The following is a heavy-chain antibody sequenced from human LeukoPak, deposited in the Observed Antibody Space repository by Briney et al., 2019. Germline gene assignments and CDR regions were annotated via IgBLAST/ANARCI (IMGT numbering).Heavy chain of an antibody. V-gene: IGHV3-30*02. D-gene: IGHD1-26*01. J-gene: IGHJ4*02. CDR2: IRYDESKK. Sequence: GGSLRLSCAASGFTFSYYGMHWVRQAPGKGLEWLAFIRYDESKKFYGDSVKGRFTISRDNSKNTLYLQMNSLRTEDTAVYYCAKSHLPNAYSGTYYCDYWGQGTLVTVSS. CDR1: GFTFSYYG. CDR3: AKSHLPNAYSGTYYCDY.